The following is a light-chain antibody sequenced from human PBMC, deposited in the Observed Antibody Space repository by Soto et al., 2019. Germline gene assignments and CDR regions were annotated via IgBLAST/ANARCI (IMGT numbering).Light chain of an antibody. J-gene: IGLJ1*01. V-gene: IGLV2-11*01. Sequence: QSALTQPRSVSGSPGQSVTISCTGTSSDVGGYNYVSWYQQHPGKAPKLMIYDVSKRPSGVPDRFSGSKSGNTASLTISGLQAEEEAEYYCSSYTDSGTLVFGTGTKLTVL. CDR1: SSDVGGYNY. CDR3: SSYTDSGTLV. CDR2: DVS.